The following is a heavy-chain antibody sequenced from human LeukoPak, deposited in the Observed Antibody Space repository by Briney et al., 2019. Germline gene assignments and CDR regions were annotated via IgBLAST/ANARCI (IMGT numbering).Heavy chain of an antibody. J-gene: IGHJ5*02. CDR2: IIPIFGTA. V-gene: IGHV1-69*13. Sequence: SVKVSCKASGGTFSSYAISWVRQAPGQGLEWMGGIIPIFGTANYAQKFQGRVTITADESTSAAYMELSSLRSEDTAVYYCARAVVVPAATRTHWFDPWGQGTLVTVSS. D-gene: IGHD2-2*01. CDR1: GGTFSSYA. CDR3: ARAVVVPAATRTHWFDP.